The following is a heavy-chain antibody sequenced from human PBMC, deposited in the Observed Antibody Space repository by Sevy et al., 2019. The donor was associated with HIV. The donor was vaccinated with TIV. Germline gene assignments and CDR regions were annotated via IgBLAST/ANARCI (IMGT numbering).Heavy chain of an antibody. CDR1: GFTFSSAW. J-gene: IGHJ6*02. V-gene: IGHV3-15*01. CDR2: IKSKTDGGTT. CDR3: ITDPGYRGYDAEGINYYYYGMDV. Sequence: GGSLRLSCAASGFTFSSAWMSWVRLAPGKGLEWVGRIKSKTDGGTTDYAAPLKGRFTISREDSKNTLYLQMNSLKTEDTAVYYCITDPGYRGYDAEGINYYYYGMDVWGQGTTVTVSS. D-gene: IGHD5-12*01.